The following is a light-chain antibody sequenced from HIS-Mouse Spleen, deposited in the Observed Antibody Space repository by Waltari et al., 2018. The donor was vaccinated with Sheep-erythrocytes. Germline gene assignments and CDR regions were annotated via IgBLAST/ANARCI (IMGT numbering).Light chain of an antibody. V-gene: IGLV2-23*01. Sequence: QSALTQPRSVSGSPGQSVTISCTGTSSDVCGYNLVSWYQQHPGKAPKLMIYEGSKRPSGVSNRFSGSKSGNTASLTISGLQAEDEADYYCCSYAGSSTWVFGGGTKLTVL. CDR2: EGS. J-gene: IGLJ3*02. CDR3: CSYAGSSTWV. CDR1: SSDVCGYNL.